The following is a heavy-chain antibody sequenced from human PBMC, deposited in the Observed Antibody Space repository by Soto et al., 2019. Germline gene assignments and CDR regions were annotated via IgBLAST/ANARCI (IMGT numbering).Heavy chain of an antibody. V-gene: IGHV1-24*01. CDR1: GYTLTELS. CDR3: ANLLPPYYYYYGMDV. Sequence: ASVKVSCKVSGYTLTELSMHWVRQAPGKGLEWMGGFDPEDGETIYAQKFQGRVTMTEGTSTDTAYMELSSLRSEDTAVYYCANLLPPYYYYYGMDVWGQGTRVTVSS. CDR2: FDPEDGET. J-gene: IGHJ6*02.